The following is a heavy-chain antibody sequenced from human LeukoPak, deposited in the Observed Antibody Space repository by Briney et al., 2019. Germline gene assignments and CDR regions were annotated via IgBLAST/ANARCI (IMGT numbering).Heavy chain of an antibody. CDR3: AKGGPHYGSGGYYAFDY. V-gene: IGHV3-23*01. J-gene: IGHJ4*02. Sequence: PGGSLRLSCAASQFIFSTYAMSWVRQPPGKGLEWVSGITSSGGSTYYADSVRGRFTISRDNSKNTLYLQMNSLRAEDTAVYYCAKGGPHYGSGGYYAFDYWGQGTLVTVSS. CDR1: QFIFSTYA. D-gene: IGHD3-10*01. CDR2: ITSSGGST.